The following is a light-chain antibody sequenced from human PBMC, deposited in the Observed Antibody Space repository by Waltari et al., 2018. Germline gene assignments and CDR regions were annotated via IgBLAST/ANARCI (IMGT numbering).Light chain of an antibody. Sequence: QLVLTQSPSASASLGASVKLTCTQSSGQSSNVIACLQQQPAKGPRYLMKVNSDGSHSKGDKIPDRFSGSSSGAEHYLTISSLQSEDEADYYCQTGGHGTWVFGGGTKLTVL. V-gene: IGLV4-69*01. CDR1: SGQSSNV. CDR3: QTGGHGTWV. J-gene: IGLJ3*02. CDR2: VNSDGSH.